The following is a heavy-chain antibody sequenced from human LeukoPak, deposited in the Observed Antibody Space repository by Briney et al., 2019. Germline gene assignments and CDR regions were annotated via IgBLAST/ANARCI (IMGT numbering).Heavy chain of an antibody. CDR3: ARHRGDGFDY. D-gene: IGHD2-21*02. Sequence: SETLSLTCTVSGGSISTYFWSWIRQPPGKTLEWIGYISYSGRTNNDPSLKSRVTISVDTSKNQFSLKLSSVTAADTAVYYCARHRGDGFDYWGQGTLVTVSS. J-gene: IGHJ4*02. CDR2: ISYSGRT. V-gene: IGHV4-59*08. CDR1: GGSISTYF.